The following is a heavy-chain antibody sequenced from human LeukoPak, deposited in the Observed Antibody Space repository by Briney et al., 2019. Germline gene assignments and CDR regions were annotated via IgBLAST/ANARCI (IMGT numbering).Heavy chain of an antibody. D-gene: IGHD3-9*01. Sequence: GGSLRLSCAASGFTFNNYALSWVRQAPGKGLEWVSTIGTSINNTYYADSVKGRFTISRDNSNHTLSLQMSSLRVEDTAIYYCARDQAFDWFYYYYGMDVWGLGTTVIVSS. V-gene: IGHV3-23*01. CDR2: IGTSINNT. CDR1: GFTFNNYA. J-gene: IGHJ6*02. CDR3: ARDQAFDWFYYYYGMDV.